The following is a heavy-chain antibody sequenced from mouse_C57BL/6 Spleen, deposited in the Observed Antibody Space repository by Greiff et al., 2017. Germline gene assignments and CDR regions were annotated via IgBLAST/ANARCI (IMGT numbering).Heavy chain of an antibody. D-gene: IGHD4-1*01. CDR2: IYPGDGDT. CDR1: GYAFSSSW. V-gene: IGHV1-82*01. CDR3: ARRGDWDWYFDV. J-gene: IGHJ1*03. Sequence: QVQLKQSGPELVKPGASVKISCKASGYAFSSSWMNWVKQRPGKGLEWIGRIYPGDGDTNYNGKFKGKATLTADKTSSTAYMQLSSLTSEDSAVYFCARRGDWDWYFDVWGTGTTVTVSS.